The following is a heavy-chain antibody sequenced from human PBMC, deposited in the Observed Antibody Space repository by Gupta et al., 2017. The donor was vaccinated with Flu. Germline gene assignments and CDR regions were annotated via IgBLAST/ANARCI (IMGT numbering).Heavy chain of an antibody. Sequence: AASGFTVSTKDMTWARQAPGKGMEWDSVIDTNVTARYAESVKGRFTSPRETAKNNLYRQMGSLRAEDTAIEYCARCRGFCCPGYDFWGRGTLVTVSS. D-gene: IGHD2-15*01. CDR2: IDTNVTA. V-gene: IGHV3-53*01. J-gene: IGHJ4*02. CDR1: GFTVSTKD. CDR3: ARCRGFCCPGYDF.